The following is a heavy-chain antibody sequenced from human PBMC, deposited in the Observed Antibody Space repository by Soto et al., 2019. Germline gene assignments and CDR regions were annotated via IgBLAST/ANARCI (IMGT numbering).Heavy chain of an antibody. D-gene: IGHD3-10*01. CDR3: AGSKKREFGFDY. V-gene: IGHV4-59*01. CDR1: GVAIRSYF. Sequence: SETLSLTCTVFGVAIRSYFWSWIRQPPGKGLEWIDSTYNTADTKYNPALESRPTISADPSKKQFSLRLGPVTAADTALYYCAGSKKREFGFDYWGQGALVTSPQ. CDR2: TYNTADT. J-gene: IGHJ4*02.